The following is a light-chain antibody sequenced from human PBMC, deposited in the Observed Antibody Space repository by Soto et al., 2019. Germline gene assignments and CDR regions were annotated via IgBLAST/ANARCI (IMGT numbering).Light chain of an antibody. CDR1: QSLTNNF. V-gene: IGKV3D-20*01. Sequence: EIVLTQSPATLSLSPGERVTLSCGASQSLTNNFLAWYQQRPGLAPKLLIFDVSTRATGIPDRFSGSGSGTDFTLTISRLEPEDFVVYYCQRFDNSPTFGGGTKVEFK. CDR2: DVS. J-gene: IGKJ4*01. CDR3: QRFDNSPT.